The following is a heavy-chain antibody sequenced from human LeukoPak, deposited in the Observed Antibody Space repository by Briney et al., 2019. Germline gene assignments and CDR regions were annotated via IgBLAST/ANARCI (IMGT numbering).Heavy chain of an antibody. CDR1: GVSISSYY. V-gene: IGHV4-59*08. CDR3: ARHDYNTGSGSYILDY. D-gene: IGHD3-10*01. J-gene: IGHJ4*02. CDR2: IYYSGST. Sequence: SETLSLTCTVSGVSISSYYWSWLRQPPGKGLEWIGYIYYSGSTNYNPSLKRGVTISEKTSKNQFSLKLRSVTAADTAVYYCARHDYNTGSGSYILDYWGQGTLVTVSS.